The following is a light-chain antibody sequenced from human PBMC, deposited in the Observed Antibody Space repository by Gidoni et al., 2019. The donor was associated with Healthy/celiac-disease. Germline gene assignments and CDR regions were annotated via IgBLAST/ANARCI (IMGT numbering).Light chain of an antibody. CDR3: QQYGSSPLT. CDR1: QSVSSSY. J-gene: IGKJ4*01. Sequence: EIVLTQSPGTLSLSPGERATLSCMASQSVSSSYLAWYQQKPGQAPRLLIYGASSRANGIPDRFSGSGSGTDFTLTISRLEPEDFAVYYCQQYGSSPLTFGGGTKVEIK. V-gene: IGKV3-20*01. CDR2: GAS.